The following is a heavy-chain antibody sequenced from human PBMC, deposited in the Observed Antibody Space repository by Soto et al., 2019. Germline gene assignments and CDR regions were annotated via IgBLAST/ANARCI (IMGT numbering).Heavy chain of an antibody. CDR2: IYWDDDK. D-gene: IGHD1-26*01. CDR3: AHIRSGSYSGYFAY. Sequence: QITLKESGPTLVKPTQTLTLTCTFSGFSLSTIGVGVGWIRQPPGKALEWLALIYWDDDKRYSPSLKSRLTITKDTSTNQVVLTMTNMDPVDTATYYCAHIRSGSYSGYFAYWGQGTLVTVSS. V-gene: IGHV2-5*02. J-gene: IGHJ4*02. CDR1: GFSLSTIGVG.